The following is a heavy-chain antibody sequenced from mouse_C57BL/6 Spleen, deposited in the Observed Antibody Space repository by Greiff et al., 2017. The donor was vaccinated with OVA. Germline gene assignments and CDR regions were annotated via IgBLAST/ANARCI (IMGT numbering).Heavy chain of an antibody. V-gene: IGHV3-6*01. CDR3: ARAPDYCGRASCGVDY. CDR2: ISYDGSN. J-gene: IGHJ4*01. Sequence: VQLKQSGPGLVKPSQSLSLTCSVTGYSFTSGDYWYCLRHLPGNILEWMGYISYDGSNNYNPSIKNRIPITRDTAKNQFFLYLNSVTTEDTATYYCARAPDYCGRASCGVDYWGQGTSVTVSS. CDR1: GYSFTSGDY. D-gene: IGHD1-1*01.